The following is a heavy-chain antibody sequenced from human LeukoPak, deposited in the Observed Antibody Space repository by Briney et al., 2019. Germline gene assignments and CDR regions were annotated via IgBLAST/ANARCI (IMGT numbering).Heavy chain of an antibody. V-gene: IGHV1-8*01. Sequence: ASVKVSCKASGYTFTSYDINWVRQATGQGLEWMGWMNPNSGNTGYAQKFQGRVTMTRNTSISTAYMELSSLRSEDTAVYYCARVAMVRGVMAGYWGQGTLVTVSS. J-gene: IGHJ4*02. CDR2: MNPNSGNT. D-gene: IGHD3-10*01. CDR1: GYTFTSYD. CDR3: ARVAMVRGVMAGY.